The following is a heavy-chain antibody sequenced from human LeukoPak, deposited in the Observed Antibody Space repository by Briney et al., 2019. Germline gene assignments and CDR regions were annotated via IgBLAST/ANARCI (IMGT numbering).Heavy chain of an antibody. D-gene: IGHD7-27*01. CDR1: GGSISSSSYY. CDR3: ASNTGTVFDY. Sequence: SETLSLTCTVSGGSISSSSYYWGWIRQPPGKGLEWIGYVYYSGSTEYNPSLRSRVTISLEMSKHQFSLNLTSVTAADTAVYYCASNTGTVFDYWGQGALVTVSS. CDR2: VYYSGST. V-gene: IGHV4-61*05. J-gene: IGHJ4*02.